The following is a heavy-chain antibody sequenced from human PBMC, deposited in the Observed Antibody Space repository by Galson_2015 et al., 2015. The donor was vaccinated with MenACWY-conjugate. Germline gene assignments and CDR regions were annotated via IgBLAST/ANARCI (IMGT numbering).Heavy chain of an antibody. V-gene: IGHV3-49*03. Sequence: SLRLSCAASGLTFGDSPMNWFRQAPGKGLEWVGFIRKKADGGTTEYAASVKGRFTISRDDFKSIAYLQMNSLKTEDTAVYYCTRPGFWSGRDAFDIWGQGTMVTVSS. D-gene: IGHD3-3*01. J-gene: IGHJ3*02. CDR3: TRPGFWSGRDAFDI. CDR2: IRKKADGGTT. CDR1: GLTFGDSP.